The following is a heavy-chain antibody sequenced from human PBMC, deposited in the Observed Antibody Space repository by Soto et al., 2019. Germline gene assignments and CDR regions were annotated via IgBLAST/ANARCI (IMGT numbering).Heavy chain of an antibody. J-gene: IGHJ4*02. CDR3: ARASYSSSDY. Sequence: NPSETLSLTCAVYGGSFSGYYWSWIRQPPGKGLEWIGEINHSGSTNYNPSLKSRVTISVDTSKNQFSLKLSSVTAADTAVYYCARASYSSSDYWGQGTLVTVSS. CDR1: GGSFSGYY. D-gene: IGHD6-6*01. V-gene: IGHV4-34*01. CDR2: INHSGST.